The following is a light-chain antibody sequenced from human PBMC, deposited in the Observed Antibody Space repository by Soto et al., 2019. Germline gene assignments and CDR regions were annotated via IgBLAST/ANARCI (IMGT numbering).Light chain of an antibody. V-gene: IGKV1-5*03. J-gene: IGKJ1*01. CDR2: RAS. CDR3: QHYNDYSRV. Sequence: DIQMTQSPSTLSASIGDTVTITCRTSQSVDTWLAWYQHKAGKAPKLLIYRASSLATGVPSRFSGGGSGTAFTLTITCLQPDDFATYYWQHYNDYSRVFGQGTQVEIK. CDR1: QSVDTW.